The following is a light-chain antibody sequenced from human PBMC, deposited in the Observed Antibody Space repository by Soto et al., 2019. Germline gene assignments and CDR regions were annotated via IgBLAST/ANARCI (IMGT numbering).Light chain of an antibody. V-gene: IGLV2-8*01. CDR1: RNDIGAYEF. Sequence: QSALTQPPSASGSPGQSVTISCTGTRNDIGAYEFVSWYQHHPGKAPKLIIYEVVQRPSGVPDRFSGSKSRNTASLTVSGLQAADEADYYCKSYAGSNTYVFGTGTKVTVL. J-gene: IGLJ1*01. CDR3: KSYAGSNTYV. CDR2: EVV.